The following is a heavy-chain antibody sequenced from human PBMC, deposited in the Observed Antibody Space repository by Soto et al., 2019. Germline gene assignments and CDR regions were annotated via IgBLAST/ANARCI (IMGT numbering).Heavy chain of an antibody. CDR2: ISGSGGST. J-gene: IGHJ4*02. V-gene: IGHV3-23*01. CDR1: GFTFSSYA. CDR3: ATPFNEKAVADPFDY. D-gene: IGHD6-19*01. Sequence: GESLKISCAASGFTFSSYAMSWVRQAPGKGLEWVSAISGSGGSTYYADSVKGRFTISRDNSKNTLYLQMNSLRAEDTAVYYCATPFNEKAVADPFDYWGQGTLVTVSS.